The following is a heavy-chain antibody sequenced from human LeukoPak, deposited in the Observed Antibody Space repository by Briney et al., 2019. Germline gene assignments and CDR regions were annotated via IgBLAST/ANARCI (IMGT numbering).Heavy chain of an antibody. J-gene: IGHJ4*02. D-gene: IGHD3-22*01. V-gene: IGHV3-30-3*01. CDR2: ISYDGSNE. CDR3: AREYYDSSGSHYFDY. Sequence: GRSLRLSCAASGFTFSSYAMHWVRQAPGKGLEWVAVISYDGSNEYYADSVKGRFTISRDNAKNSLYLQMNSLRAEDTAVYYCAREYYDSSGSHYFDYWGQGTLVTVSS. CDR1: GFTFSSYA.